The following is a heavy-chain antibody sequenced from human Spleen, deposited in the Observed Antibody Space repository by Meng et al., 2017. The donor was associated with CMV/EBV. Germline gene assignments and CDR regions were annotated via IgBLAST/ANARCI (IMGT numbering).Heavy chain of an antibody. Sequence: GGSLRLSCAASGFTFDDYAMHWVRQAPGKGLEWVSYISSSSSTMYYADSVDGRFTVSRDNARNSVSLQMNSLRAEDTAVYYCAKDLQMGWFGELLYGMDVWGQGTTVTVSS. CDR2: ISSSSSTM. J-gene: IGHJ6*02. V-gene: IGHV3-48*04. D-gene: IGHD3-10*01. CDR3: AKDLQMGWFGELLYGMDV. CDR1: GFTFDDYA.